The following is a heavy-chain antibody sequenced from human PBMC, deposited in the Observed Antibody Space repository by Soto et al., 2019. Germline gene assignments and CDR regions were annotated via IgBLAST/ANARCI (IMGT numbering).Heavy chain of an antibody. CDR2: IYYSGST. D-gene: IGHD1-26*01. J-gene: IGHJ6*02. CDR3: ARDQLASSVSGYYGMDV. V-gene: IGHV4-59*01. Sequence: PSLTCTVSGGSISSYYWSWIRQPPGKGLEWIGYIYYSGSTNYNPSLKSRVTISVDTSKNQFSLKLSSVTAADTAVYYCARDQLASSVSGYYGMDVWGQGTTVTVSS. CDR1: GGSISSYY.